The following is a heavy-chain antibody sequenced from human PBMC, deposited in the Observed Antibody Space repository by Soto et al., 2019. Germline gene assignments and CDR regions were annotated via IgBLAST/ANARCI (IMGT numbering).Heavy chain of an antibody. Sequence: GESLKISCKGSGYSFTSYWISWVRQMPGKGLEWMGRIDPSDSYTNYSPSFQGHVTISADKSISTAYLQWSSLKASDTAMYYCVTNAHNYYERSGYYYYFDYWGQGTLVTVSS. CDR2: IDPSDSYT. CDR3: VTNAHNYYERSGYYYYFDY. CDR1: GYSFTSYW. J-gene: IGHJ4*02. V-gene: IGHV5-10-1*01. D-gene: IGHD3-22*01.